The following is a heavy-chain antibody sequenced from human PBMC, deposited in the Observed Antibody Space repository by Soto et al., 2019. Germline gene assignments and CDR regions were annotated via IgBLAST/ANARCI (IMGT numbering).Heavy chain of an antibody. CDR3: GRGSSWTKVEY. CDR2: IIPIFGPA. Sequence: QVQLVQSGAEVKKPGSSVKVSCKASGGTVSNSAISWLRQAPGQGLEWMGGIIPIFGPATYSQKFQDRVTITADESTGTGYREVSRLTSEGPAVYFCGRGSSWTKVEYWGKGTLVTVSS. V-gene: IGHV1-69*01. D-gene: IGHD6-13*01. J-gene: IGHJ4*02. CDR1: GGTVSNSA.